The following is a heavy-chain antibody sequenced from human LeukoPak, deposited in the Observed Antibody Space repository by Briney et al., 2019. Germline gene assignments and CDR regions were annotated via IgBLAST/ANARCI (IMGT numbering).Heavy chain of an antibody. J-gene: IGHJ4*02. D-gene: IGHD2-15*01. V-gene: IGHV1-2*06. CDR2: INPNSGGT. CDR3: ARGCSESIVVVVAATQWGDIDY. Sequence: ASVKVSCKASGYTSTGYYMHWVRQAPGQGLEWMGRINPNSGGTNYAQKFQGRVTMTRDTSISTAYMELSRLRSDDTAVYYCARGCSESIVVVVAATQWGDIDYWGQGTLVTVSS. CDR1: GYTSTGYY.